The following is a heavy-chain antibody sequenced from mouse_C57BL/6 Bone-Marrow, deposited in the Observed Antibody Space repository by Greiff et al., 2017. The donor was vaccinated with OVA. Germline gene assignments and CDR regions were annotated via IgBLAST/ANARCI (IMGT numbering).Heavy chain of an antibody. CDR2: ISDGGSYT. CDR1: GFTFSSYA. D-gene: IGHD1-1*01. Sequence: EVQGVESGGGLVKPGGSLKLSCAASGFTFSSYAMSWVRQTPEKRLEWVATISDGGSYTYYPDNVKGRFTISRDNAKNNLYLQMSHLKSEDTAMYYCARDPVATDYWGQGTTLTVSS. CDR3: ARDPVATDY. V-gene: IGHV5-4*01. J-gene: IGHJ2*01.